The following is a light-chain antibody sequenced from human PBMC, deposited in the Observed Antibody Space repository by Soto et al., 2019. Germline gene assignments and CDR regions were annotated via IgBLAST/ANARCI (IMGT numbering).Light chain of an antibody. V-gene: IGLV2-14*03. J-gene: IGLJ1*01. CDR3: SSFTSNRIYV. CDR2: GVT. CDR1: HNDIGTYDY. Sequence: QSALTQPTSVSGSPGQSITISCTGNHNDIGTYDYVSWYQQHPGRAPRLLIHGVTTRPSGISDRFSASKSGLTASLTISELQPEDEADYYCSSFTSNRIYVFGPGTKVTVL.